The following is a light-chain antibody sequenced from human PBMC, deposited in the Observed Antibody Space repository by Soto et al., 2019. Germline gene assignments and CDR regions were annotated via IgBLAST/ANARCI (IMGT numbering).Light chain of an antibody. J-gene: IGKJ1*01. CDR1: QSISNH. V-gene: IGKV1-39*01. CDR3: QQSYSSPPT. CDR2: AAS. Sequence: DIQMTQSPSSLSASVEDRVIITCRASQSISNHLNWYQQKPGKAPKLLIFAASSLQSGVPSRFSGSRSGPDFILTISSLQPEDFATYYCQQSYSSPPTFGQGTKVDIK.